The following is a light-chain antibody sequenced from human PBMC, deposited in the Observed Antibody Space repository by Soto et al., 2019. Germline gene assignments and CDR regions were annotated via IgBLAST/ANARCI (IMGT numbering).Light chain of an antibody. V-gene: IGKV1-39*01. Sequence: DIQMTQSPSPLSASVGDRVTITCRASQTITGYLNWYQQRPGKAPKLLIYAASSLQSGVPSRFSGSGSGTDFTLTINSLQPEDFATYYCQQSHGIPYTFGQGTKLEIK. CDR2: AAS. CDR3: QQSHGIPYT. J-gene: IGKJ2*01. CDR1: QTITGY.